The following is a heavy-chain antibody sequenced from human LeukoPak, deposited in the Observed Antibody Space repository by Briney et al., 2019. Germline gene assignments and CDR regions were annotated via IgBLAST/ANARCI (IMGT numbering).Heavy chain of an antibody. J-gene: IGHJ4*02. V-gene: IGHV1-2*02. D-gene: IGHD4-17*01. CDR2: INPNSGGT. CDR3: ARDLYGDYAGFDY. Sequence: GASVKVSCKASGYTFTGYYMHWVQQAPGQGLEWMGWINPNSGGTNYAQKFQGRVTMTRDTSISTAYMELSRLRSDDTAVYYCARDLYGDYAGFDYWGQGTLITVSS. CDR1: GYTFTGYY.